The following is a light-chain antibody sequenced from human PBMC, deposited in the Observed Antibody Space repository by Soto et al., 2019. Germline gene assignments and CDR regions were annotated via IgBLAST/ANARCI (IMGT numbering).Light chain of an antibody. CDR2: KAS. Sequence: DIQMTQSPSTLSGSVGDRVTITCRASQTISSWLAWYQQKPGKAPKLPIYKASTLKSGVPSRFSGSGSGTEFTLTISSLQPDDFATYYCQHYDCYSEAFGQGTKV. CDR1: QTISSW. V-gene: IGKV1-5*03. J-gene: IGKJ1*01. CDR3: QHYDCYSEA.